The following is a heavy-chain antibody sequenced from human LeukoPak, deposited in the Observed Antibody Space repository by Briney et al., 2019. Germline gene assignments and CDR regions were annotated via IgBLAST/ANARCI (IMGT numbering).Heavy chain of an antibody. Sequence: SVKVSSKASGDTFTGYSINWVRQAPGQGLEWMGRIIPILGIANYAQKFQGRVTITADKSTSTAYMELSSLRSEDTAVYYCARDHQHDYGDPRGWNAFDIWGQGTMVTVSS. V-gene: IGHV1-69*04. J-gene: IGHJ3*02. CDR1: GDTFTGYS. CDR2: IIPILGIA. CDR3: ARDHQHDYGDPRGWNAFDI. D-gene: IGHD4-17*01.